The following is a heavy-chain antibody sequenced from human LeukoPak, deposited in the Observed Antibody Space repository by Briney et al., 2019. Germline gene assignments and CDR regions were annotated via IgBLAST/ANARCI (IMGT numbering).Heavy chain of an antibody. CDR1: GFTFSSYS. J-gene: IGHJ2*01. Sequence: GGSLRLSCAASGFTFSSYSMNWVRQAPGKGLEWVSSISSSSSYIYYADSVKGRFTISRDNAKNSLYLQMNSLRAEDTAVYYCARTPGLGDSAMVTIVSWYWYFDLWGRGTLVTVSS. CDR3: ARTPGLGDSAMVTIVSWYWYFDL. D-gene: IGHD5-18*01. CDR2: ISSSSSYI. V-gene: IGHV3-21*01.